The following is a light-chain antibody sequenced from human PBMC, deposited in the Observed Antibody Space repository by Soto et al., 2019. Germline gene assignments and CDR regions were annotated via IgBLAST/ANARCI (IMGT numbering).Light chain of an antibody. V-gene: IGLV1-44*01. CDR1: NSNVGSNV. Sequence: QSVLTQPPSASGTPGQRVTISCSGSNSNVGSNVVNWYQQLPGTAPKLLIYSNDQRPSGVPDRFSGSKSGNSASLAISGLQPDDEADYYCAARDDSLNGPVFGGGTKLTVL. CDR2: SND. CDR3: AARDDSLNGPV. J-gene: IGLJ2*01.